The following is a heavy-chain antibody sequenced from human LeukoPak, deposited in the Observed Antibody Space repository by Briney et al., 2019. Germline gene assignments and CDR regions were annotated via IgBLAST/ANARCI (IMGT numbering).Heavy chain of an antibody. Sequence: GGSLRLSCAASGFTVSSNYMNWVRQAPGKGLEWVSVIYSGGTTYYADSVKGRFTISRDNSKNTLYLQMNSLRAEDTAVYYCAKVAEFGCSGGSCYPHYFDYWGQGTLVTVSS. V-gene: IGHV3-66*01. CDR1: GFTVSSNY. J-gene: IGHJ4*02. CDR3: AKVAEFGCSGGSCYPHYFDY. D-gene: IGHD2-15*01. CDR2: IYSGGTT.